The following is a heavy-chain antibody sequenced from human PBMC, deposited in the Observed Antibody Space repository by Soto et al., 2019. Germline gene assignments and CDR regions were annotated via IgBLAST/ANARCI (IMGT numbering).Heavy chain of an antibody. CDR1: GYSFTSYW. CDR2: IYPGDSDT. D-gene: IGHD3-3*01. CDR3: ARRGTIFGAGYWYFDL. V-gene: IGHV5-51*01. Sequence: SLKISCKGSGYSFTSYWIGWVRQMPGKGLEWMGIIYPGDSDTRYSPSFQGQVTISADKSISTAYLQWSSLKASDTAMYYCARRGTIFGAGYWYFDLWGRGTLVPVSS. J-gene: IGHJ2*01.